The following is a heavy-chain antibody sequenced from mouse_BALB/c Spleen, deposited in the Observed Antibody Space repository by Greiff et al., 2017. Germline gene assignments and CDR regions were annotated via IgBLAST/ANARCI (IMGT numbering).Heavy chain of an antibody. D-gene: IGHD1-1*01. J-gene: IGHJ3*01. Sequence: EVQVVESGPSLVKPSQTLSLTCSVTGDSITSGYWNWIRKFPGNKLEYMGYISYSGSTYYNPSLKSRISITRDTSKNQYYLQLNSVTTEDTATYYCASTFITTASFAYWGQGTLVTVSA. CDR2: ISYSGST. CDR1: GDSITSGY. V-gene: IGHV3-8*02. CDR3: ASTFITTASFAY.